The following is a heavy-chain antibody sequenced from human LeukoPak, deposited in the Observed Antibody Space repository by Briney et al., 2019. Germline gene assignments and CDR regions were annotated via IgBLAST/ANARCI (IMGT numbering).Heavy chain of an antibody. CDR2: YDPEDGET. D-gene: IGHD4-17*01. V-gene: IGHV1-24*01. J-gene: IGHJ4*02. CDR1: GYSPTELS. CDR3: AHGLRY. Sequence: ASMKVSCKVSGYSPTELSMHWVRQAPGKGLEWMGSYDPEDGETIYAQKFQGRVTMTEDTSIDTAYMELSSLRSEDTAVYYCAHGLRYWGQGTLVTVSS.